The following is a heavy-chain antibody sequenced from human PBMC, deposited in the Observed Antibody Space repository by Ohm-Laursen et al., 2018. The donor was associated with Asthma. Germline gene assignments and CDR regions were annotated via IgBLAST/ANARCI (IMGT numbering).Heavy chain of an antibody. J-gene: IGHJ4*02. CDR2: ISSSTTI. CDR3: ARDVGDYYGSGSYFY. Sequence: SLRLSCAASGLTFSDYYMNWVRQAPGKGLEWVSSISSSTTIYYADSVKGRFTISRDNAKNSLYLQMNSLRAEDTAVYYCARDVGDYYGSGSYFYWGQGTLVTVSS. D-gene: IGHD3-10*01. CDR1: GLTFSDYY. V-gene: IGHV3-69-1*01.